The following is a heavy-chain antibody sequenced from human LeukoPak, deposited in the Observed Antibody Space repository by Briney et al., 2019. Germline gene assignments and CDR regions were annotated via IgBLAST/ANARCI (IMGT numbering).Heavy chain of an antibody. CDR1: GFTFSSYS. Sequence: GGSLRLSCAASGFTFSSYSMNWVRQAPGKGLEWVSYISSSSSYIYHADSVKGRFTISRDNAKNSLYLQMNSLRAEDTAVYYCARDDYYGSGSYYKGFDPWGQGTLVTVSS. J-gene: IGHJ5*02. V-gene: IGHV3-21*01. CDR2: ISSSSSYI. D-gene: IGHD3-10*01. CDR3: ARDDYYGSGSYYKGFDP.